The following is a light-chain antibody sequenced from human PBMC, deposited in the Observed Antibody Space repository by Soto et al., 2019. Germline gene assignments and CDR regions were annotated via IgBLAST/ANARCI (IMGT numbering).Light chain of an antibody. CDR2: DAS. Sequence: EIVLTQSPATLSLSPGERATLSCRASQSVSSYLAWYQQKPGQAPRLLIYDASNRATGIPARFNGSGSGTDFTLTISSLEPEDFAVYYCQQRLTFGGGTKVDIK. CDR3: QQRLT. J-gene: IGKJ4*01. CDR1: QSVSSY. V-gene: IGKV3-11*01.